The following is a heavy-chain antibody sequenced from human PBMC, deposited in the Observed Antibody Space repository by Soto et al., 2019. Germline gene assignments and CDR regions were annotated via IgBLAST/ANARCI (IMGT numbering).Heavy chain of an antibody. Sequence: PGGSLRLSCAASGFTFSSYAMSWVRQAPGKGLEWVSAISGSGGSTYYADSVKGRFTISRDNSKNTLYLQMNSLRAEDTAVYYCAKGYYDSSGYLGNWFDPWGQGTLVTVS. V-gene: IGHV3-23*01. CDR1: GFTFSSYA. J-gene: IGHJ5*02. CDR2: ISGSGGST. D-gene: IGHD3-22*01. CDR3: AKGYYDSSGYLGNWFDP.